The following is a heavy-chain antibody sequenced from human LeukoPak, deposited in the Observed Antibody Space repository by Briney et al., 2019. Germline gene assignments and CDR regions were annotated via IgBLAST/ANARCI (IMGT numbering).Heavy chain of an antibody. Sequence: SETLSLSCTVSGGSISSDVWSWVRQPAGHGLEWIGRIYSSGSTNYHPFLKRRVTISVDTSKNHSSLQRSSVTAAETAEYYCAKGQYHLLYWYFDLWGRGTLVTVS. CDR3: AKGQYHLLYWYFDL. CDR2: IYSSGST. V-gene: IGHV4-4*07. CDR1: GGSISSDV. D-gene: IGHD2-2*01. J-gene: IGHJ2*01.